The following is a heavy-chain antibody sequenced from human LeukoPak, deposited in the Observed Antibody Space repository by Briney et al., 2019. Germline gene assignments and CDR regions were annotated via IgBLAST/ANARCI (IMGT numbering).Heavy chain of an antibody. CDR1: GYTLTSYD. CDR2: IIPIFGTA. CDR3: AGHYYDSSGYIY. Sequence: SVKVSCKASGYTLTSYDINWVRQATGQGLEWMGGIIPIFGTANYAQKFQGRVTITADESTSTAYMELSSLRSEDTAVYYCAGHYYDSSGYIYWGQGTLVTVSS. V-gene: IGHV1-69*13. D-gene: IGHD3-22*01. J-gene: IGHJ4*02.